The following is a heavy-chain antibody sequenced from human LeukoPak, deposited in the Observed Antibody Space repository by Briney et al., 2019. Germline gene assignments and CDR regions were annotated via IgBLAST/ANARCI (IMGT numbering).Heavy chain of an antibody. CDR1: GGSFNGYY. J-gene: IGHJ4*02. V-gene: IGHV4-34*01. CDR3: ARGRGWLRPFDY. CDR2: INHSGST. D-gene: IGHD5-12*01. Sequence: SEALSLTCAVYGGSFNGYYWSWIRQPPGKGLEWIGEINHSGSTNYNPSLKSRVTISVDTSKNQFSLKLSSVTAADTAVYYCARGRGWLRPFDYWGQGTLVTVSS.